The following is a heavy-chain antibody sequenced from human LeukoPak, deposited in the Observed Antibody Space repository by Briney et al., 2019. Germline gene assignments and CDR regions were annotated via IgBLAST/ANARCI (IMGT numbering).Heavy chain of an antibody. CDR3: ARRYYYDSSGYYSFLYY. J-gene: IGHJ4*02. Sequence: SQTLSLTCTVSGGSISSGGYYWSWIRQPPGKGLEWIGYIYHSGSTYYNPSLKSRVTISVDRSKNQFSLKLSSVTAADTAVYYCARRYYYDSSGYYSFLYYWGQGTLVTVSS. CDR1: GGSISSGGYY. CDR2: IYHSGST. D-gene: IGHD3-22*01. V-gene: IGHV4-30-2*01.